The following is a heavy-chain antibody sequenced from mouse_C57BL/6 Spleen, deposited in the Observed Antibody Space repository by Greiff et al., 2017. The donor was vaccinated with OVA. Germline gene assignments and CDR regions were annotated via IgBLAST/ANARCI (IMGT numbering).Heavy chain of an antibody. J-gene: IGHJ3*01. D-gene: IGHD2-4*01. V-gene: IGHV1-5*01. CDR3: TRPTYDYVAFAY. CDR1: GYTFTSYW. Sequence: VQLQQSGTVLARPGASVKMSCKTSGYTFTSYWMHWVKQRPGQGLEWIGAIYPGNSDTSYNQKFKGKAKLTAVTSASTAYMELSSLTNEDSAVYYCTRPTYDYVAFAYWGQGTLVTVSA. CDR2: IYPGNSDT.